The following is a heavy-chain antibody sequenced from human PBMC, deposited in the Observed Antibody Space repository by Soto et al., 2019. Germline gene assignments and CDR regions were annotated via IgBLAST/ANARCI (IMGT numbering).Heavy chain of an antibody. CDR3: ARSIAARRHLPYGMDV. J-gene: IGHJ6*02. D-gene: IGHD6-6*01. Sequence: TLSLTCTVSGGSISSGGYYWSWIRQHPGKGLEWIGYIYYSGSTYYNPSLKSRVTISVDTSKNQFSLKLSSVTAADTAVYYCARSIAARRHLPYGMDVWGQGTTVTVSS. V-gene: IGHV4-31*03. CDR2: IYYSGST. CDR1: GGSISSGGYY.